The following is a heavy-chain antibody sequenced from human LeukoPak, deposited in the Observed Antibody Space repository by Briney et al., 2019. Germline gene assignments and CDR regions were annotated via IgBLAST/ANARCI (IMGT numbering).Heavy chain of an antibody. CDR2: INHSGRT. Sequence: SETLSLTCAVYGGSLSGYNWFWIRQPPGKGLEWIGKINHSGRTNYNPSLKSRVTISIDKSENRFSVKLTSVTAADSAVCFCARAYYYDSTGYFEDEYWGQGTLVVVSS. CDR1: GGSLSGYN. V-gene: IGHV4-34*01. D-gene: IGHD3-22*01. CDR3: ARAYYYDSTGYFEDEY. J-gene: IGHJ4*02.